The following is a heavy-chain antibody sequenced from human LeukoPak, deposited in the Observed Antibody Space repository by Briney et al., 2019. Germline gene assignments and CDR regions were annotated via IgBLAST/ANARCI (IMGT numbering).Heavy chain of an antibody. CDR2: IYYSGST. CDR1: GGSISSYY. Sequence: SETLSLTCTVSGGSISSYYWSWIRQPPGKGLEWIGYIYYSGSTNYNPSLKSRVTISVDTSKNQFSLKLSSVTAADTAVYYCARAGQYCSSTSCYNGFDYWGQGTLVTVSS. V-gene: IGHV4-59*01. CDR3: ARAGQYCSSTSCYNGFDY. J-gene: IGHJ4*02. D-gene: IGHD2-2*02.